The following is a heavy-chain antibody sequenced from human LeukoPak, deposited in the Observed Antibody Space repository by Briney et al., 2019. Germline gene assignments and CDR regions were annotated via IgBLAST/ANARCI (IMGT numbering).Heavy chain of an antibody. CDR1: GFTLDDYA. CDR2: ISWNSGSI. J-gene: IGHJ4*02. D-gene: IGHD6-6*01. CDR3: ARNRAARNYDY. V-gene: IGHV3-9*01. Sequence: PGGSLRLSCAASGFTLDDYAMHWVRQAPGKGLEWVSGISWNSGSIGYADSVKGRFTISRDNSKNTLYLQMNDLRGEDTAVYYCARNRAARNYDYLGQGTLVTVSS.